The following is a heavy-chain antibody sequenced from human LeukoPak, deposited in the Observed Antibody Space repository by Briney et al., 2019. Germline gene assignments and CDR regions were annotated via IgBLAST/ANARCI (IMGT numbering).Heavy chain of an antibody. CDR1: GYTFTSYY. J-gene: IGHJ5*02. D-gene: IGHD3-22*01. CDR2: INPSGGST. V-gene: IGHV1-46*01. CDR3: ASVVTYYYDSSGYPRYNWFDP. Sequence: ASVKVSCKASGYTFTSYYMHWVRQAPGQGLEWMGIINPSGGSTSYAQKLQGRVTMTTDTSTSTAYMELRSLRSDDTAVYYCASVVTYYYDSSGYPRYNWFDPWGQGTLVTVSS.